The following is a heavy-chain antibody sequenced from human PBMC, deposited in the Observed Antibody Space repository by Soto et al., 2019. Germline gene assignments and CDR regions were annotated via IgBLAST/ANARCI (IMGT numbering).Heavy chain of an antibody. CDR3: ARGDSTDCSNGVCSFFYNHDMDV. D-gene: IGHD2-8*01. CDR1: GYTFTSYG. J-gene: IGHJ6*02. CDR2: ISAYNGNT. Sequence: RASVKVSCKASGYTFTSYGISWVRQAPGQGLEWMGWISAYNGNTNYAQKLQGRVTMTTDRSTSTAYMELRSLRSDDAAVYYCARGDSTDCSNGVCSFFYNHDMDVWGQGTTVTVSS. V-gene: IGHV1-18*01.